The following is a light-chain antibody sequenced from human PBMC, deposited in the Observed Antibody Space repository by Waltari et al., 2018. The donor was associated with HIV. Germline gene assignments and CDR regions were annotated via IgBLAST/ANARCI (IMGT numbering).Light chain of an antibody. CDR1: QSILSNSNKKNY. CDR2: WAA. CDR3: QQYYRTPPA. J-gene: IGKJ1*01. V-gene: IGKV4-1*01. Sequence: DDFMTRSPDALVGSLGDGATTNAKSTQSILSNSNKKNYLAWDQQRPGRPPKLLVYWAATRESGVPARFSGSGSGTDFTLTITNLQAEDAAIYYCQQYYRTPPAFGQWTKVEI.